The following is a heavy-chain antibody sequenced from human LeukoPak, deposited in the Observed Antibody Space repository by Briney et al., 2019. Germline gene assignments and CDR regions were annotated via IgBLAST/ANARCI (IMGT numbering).Heavy chain of an antibody. CDR1: RFTFTNAG. CDR3: ASEDVDTGDF. D-gene: IGHD5-18*01. Sequence: GGSLRLSCAASRFTFTNAGIHWVRLAAGKGFEWVSFISHDGTNKYYSDSVEGRFTVSRLNSQNTVHLQMTDLRPDDTATYYCASEDVDTGDFWGQGTLVTVSS. V-gene: IGHV3-30*01. J-gene: IGHJ4*02. CDR2: ISHDGTNK.